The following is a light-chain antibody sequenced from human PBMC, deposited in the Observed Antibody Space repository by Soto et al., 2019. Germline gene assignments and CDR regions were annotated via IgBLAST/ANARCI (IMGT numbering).Light chain of an antibody. J-gene: IGKJ2*02. V-gene: IGKV1-39*01. CDR1: DIISNY. CDR3: QQGYTTPRT. CDR2: AAS. Sequence: DIQMTQSPSSLSASVGDRVSITCQTSDIISNYLNWNQQKPGEAPRLLIYAASTLQSGVPSRFSGSGSGTEFTLTITSLQPEDFATYYCQQGYTTPRTFGQGTKLEI.